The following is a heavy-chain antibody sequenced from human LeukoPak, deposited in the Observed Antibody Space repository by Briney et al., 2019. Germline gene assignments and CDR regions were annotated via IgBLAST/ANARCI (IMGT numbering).Heavy chain of an antibody. D-gene: IGHD3-3*02. J-gene: IGHJ4*02. CDR3: ARDTALAPKDGKFDY. CDR2: INSKRGGT. Sequence: ASVKVSCKASGYTFTDNYIHWVRQAPGQGLEWIGWINSKRGGTKYAQKFQGRVTMTRDTSISTAYMELSRLRYDDTAMYYCARDTALAPKDGKFDYWGQGTLVTVSS. V-gene: IGHV1-2*02. CDR1: GYTFTDNY.